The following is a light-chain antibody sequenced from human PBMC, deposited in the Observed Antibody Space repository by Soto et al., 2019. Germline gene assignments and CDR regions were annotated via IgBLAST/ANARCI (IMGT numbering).Light chain of an antibody. CDR3: MQALQTPWT. CDR1: QSLLHSNGYNY. Sequence: DIVMTQSPLSLPVTPGEPASISCRSSQSLLHSNGYNYLDWYLQKPGQSPQLLIYLGSNRASGVPDRFSGSGSGTDFTLKISRVEAEDFGVYYCMQALQTPWTFGHGTKVEIK. J-gene: IGKJ1*01. V-gene: IGKV2-28*01. CDR2: LGS.